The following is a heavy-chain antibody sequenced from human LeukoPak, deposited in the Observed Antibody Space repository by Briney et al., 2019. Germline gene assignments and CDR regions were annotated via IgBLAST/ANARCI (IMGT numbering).Heavy chain of an antibody. J-gene: IGHJ4*02. CDR3: VKDSPPRYSGSPPAY. Sequence: GGSLRLSCAASGFTFSSYWMSWVRQAPGKGLEWVANINKDGGEKYYVDSVKGRFTISRDNAKNSLYLQMNSLRAGDTAVYYCVKDSPPRYSGSPPAYWGQGTLVTVSS. CDR1: GFTFSSYW. D-gene: IGHD1-26*01. CDR2: INKDGGEK. V-gene: IGHV3-7*03.